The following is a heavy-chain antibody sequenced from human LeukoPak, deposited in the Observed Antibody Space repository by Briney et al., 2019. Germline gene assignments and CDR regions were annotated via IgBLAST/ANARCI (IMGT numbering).Heavy chain of an antibody. J-gene: IGHJ4*02. Sequence: SVKVSCKASGFTFSSSAMQWVRQVRGQRLEWIGWIVVGSGNTNYAQKFQDRVTITKDMSTMTAYMELSSLRSEDTALYYCAAVFFSSTVPYFDHWAQGTLVTVSS. D-gene: IGHD2-2*01. CDR1: GFTFSSSA. CDR2: IVVGSGNT. V-gene: IGHV1-58*02. CDR3: AAVFFSSTVPYFDH.